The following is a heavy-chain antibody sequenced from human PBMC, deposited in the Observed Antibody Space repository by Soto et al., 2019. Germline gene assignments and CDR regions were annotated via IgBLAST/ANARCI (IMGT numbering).Heavy chain of an antibody. CDR1: GYSISSGYY. CDR2: IYHSGST. V-gene: IGHV4-38-2*02. CDR3: ARDLGIAVAGYNWFDP. D-gene: IGHD6-19*01. J-gene: IGHJ5*02. Sequence: SETLSLTCAVSGYSISSGYYWGWIRQPPGKGLEWIGSIYHSGSTYYNPSLKSRVTISVDTSKNQFSLKLSSVTAADTAVYYCARDLGIAVAGYNWFDPWGQGTLVTVSS.